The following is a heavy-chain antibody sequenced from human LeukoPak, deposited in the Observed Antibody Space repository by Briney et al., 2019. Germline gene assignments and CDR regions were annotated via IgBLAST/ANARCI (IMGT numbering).Heavy chain of an antibody. V-gene: IGHV4-30-2*01. D-gene: IGHD1-26*01. J-gene: IGHJ4*02. CDR3: ARARGYSGPFDY. Sequence: SQTLSLTCTVSGGSISSGGYYWSWIRQPPGKGLEWIGYIYHSGSTYYNPSLKSRVTISVDRSKNQFSLKLSSVTAADTAVYYCARARGYSGPFDYWGQGTLVTVSS. CDR2: IYHSGST. CDR1: GGSISSGGYY.